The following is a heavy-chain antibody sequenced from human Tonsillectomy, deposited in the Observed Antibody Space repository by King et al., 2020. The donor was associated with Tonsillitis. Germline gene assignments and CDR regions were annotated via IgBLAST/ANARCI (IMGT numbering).Heavy chain of an antibody. D-gene: IGHD3-16*01. CDR3: AKGACGVWYFDY. CDR2: ISDSGAGT. Sequence: VQLVESGGALVQPGGSLRLSCAASEFTFSNYAMSWVRQAQGKGLEWVSSISDSGAGTFYADSVKGRFTISRDNSKNTLYLQMNSLRAEDTAVYFCAKGACGVWYFDYWGQGTLVTVSS. V-gene: IGHV3-23*04. J-gene: IGHJ4*02. CDR1: EFTFSNYA.